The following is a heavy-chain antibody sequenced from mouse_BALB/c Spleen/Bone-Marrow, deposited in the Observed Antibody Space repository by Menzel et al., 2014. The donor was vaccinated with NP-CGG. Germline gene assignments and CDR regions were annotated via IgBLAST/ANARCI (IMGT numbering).Heavy chain of an antibody. D-gene: IGHD1-1*01. CDR2: INPYSGGT. CDR1: GYTLNRYY. V-gene: IGHV1-53*01. J-gene: IGHJ2*01. Sequence: QVQLHQSGAELVTPEPSAQLPCKSSGYTLNRYYMYWVTQRPGQGLEWSEGINPYSGGTHFNEKFKSKATMTVDKSSSTAYMQLNSLTSADSAVYDCSLLGGYWGQGTPLTVSS. CDR3: SLLGGY.